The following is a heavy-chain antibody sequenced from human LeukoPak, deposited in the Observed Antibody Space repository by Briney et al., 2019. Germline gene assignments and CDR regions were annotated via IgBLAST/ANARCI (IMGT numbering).Heavy chain of an antibody. CDR1: GFSFPTYW. CDR3: ARLTPPPTMVQDPYLGWHFDL. D-gene: IGHD4/OR15-4a*01. V-gene: IGHV5-51*01. Sequence: GESLTISCKVSGFSFPTYWIGWVRQMPGKGLECMGIIYPGDSDTRYSPPFQGQVTISADMSINTAFLQWSGLQASDTAIYYCARLTPPPTMVQDPYLGWHFDLWGRGTLVAVSS. CDR2: IYPGDSDT. J-gene: IGHJ2*01.